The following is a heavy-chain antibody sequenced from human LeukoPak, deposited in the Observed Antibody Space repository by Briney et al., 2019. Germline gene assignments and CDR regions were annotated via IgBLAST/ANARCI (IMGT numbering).Heavy chain of an antibody. V-gene: IGHV1-69*13. CDR3: ARDSGSYYGDFDY. CDR1: GGTFSSYA. Sequence: ASVTVSCKASGGTFSSYAISWVRQAPGQGLEWMGGIIPIFGTANYAQKFQGRVTITADESTSTAYMELSSLRSEDTAVYYCARDSGSYYGDFDYWGQGTLVTVSS. D-gene: IGHD1-26*01. CDR2: IIPIFGTA. J-gene: IGHJ4*02.